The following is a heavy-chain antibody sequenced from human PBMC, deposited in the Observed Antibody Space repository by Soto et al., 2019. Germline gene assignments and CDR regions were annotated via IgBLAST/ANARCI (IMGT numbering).Heavy chain of an antibody. V-gene: IGHV4-30-2*01. J-gene: IGHJ4*02. Sequence: SETLSLTCTISGGSISSGSHFWSWIRQHPVKGLEWIGYIYYIGTTYYTPSLKSRLSMSVDRSANQVSLRLRSVTAADTAIYYCARTYSSISAYFDLWGQGTLVTVSS. CDR1: GGSISSGSHF. CDR2: IYYIGTT. D-gene: IGHD2-21*01. CDR3: ARTYSSISAYFDL.